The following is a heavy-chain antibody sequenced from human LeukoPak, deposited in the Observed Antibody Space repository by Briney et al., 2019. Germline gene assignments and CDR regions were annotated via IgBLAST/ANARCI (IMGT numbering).Heavy chain of an antibody. CDR1: GFTFSSYW. Sequence: PGGSLRLSCAASGFTFSSYWMSWVRQAPGKGLEWVANINKDGGEKYYVDSVKGRFTISRDNAKNSLYLQMNSLRAEDTALYYCAKGRGYLEWELFDYWGQGTLVTVSS. J-gene: IGHJ4*02. CDR2: INKDGGEK. CDR3: AKGRGYLEWELFDY. V-gene: IGHV3-7*03. D-gene: IGHD1-26*01.